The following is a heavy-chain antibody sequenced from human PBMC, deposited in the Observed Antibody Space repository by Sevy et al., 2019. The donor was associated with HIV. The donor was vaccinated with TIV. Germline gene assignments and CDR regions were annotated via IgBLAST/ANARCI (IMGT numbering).Heavy chain of an antibody. CDR3: ARDVKVGYYYDSSGRIDYYYYGMDV. CDR1: GFTFSSYA. J-gene: IGHJ6*02. V-gene: IGHV3-30-3*01. Sequence: GGSLRLSCAASGFTFSSYAMHWVRQAPGKGLEWVAVISCDGSNKYYADSVKGRFTISRDNSKNTLYLQMNSLRAEDTAVYYCARDVKVGYYYDSSGRIDYYYYGMDVWGQGTTVTVSS. D-gene: IGHD3-22*01. CDR2: ISCDGSNK.